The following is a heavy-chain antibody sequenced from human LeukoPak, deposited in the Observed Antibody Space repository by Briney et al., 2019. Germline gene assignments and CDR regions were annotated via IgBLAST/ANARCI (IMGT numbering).Heavy chain of an antibody. CDR1: GFNFSNYW. CDR3: ARDDGYYYGSGSH. J-gene: IGHJ4*02. CDR2: INQDGSEK. Sequence: HSGGSLRLSCGASGFNFSNYWMNWVRQAPGKGLEWVANINQDGSEKYYVDSVEGRFTISRDNAKNSLLLQMNSLRADDTAVYYCARDDGYYYGSGSHWGQGTLVTVSS. V-gene: IGHV3-7*03. D-gene: IGHD3-10*01.